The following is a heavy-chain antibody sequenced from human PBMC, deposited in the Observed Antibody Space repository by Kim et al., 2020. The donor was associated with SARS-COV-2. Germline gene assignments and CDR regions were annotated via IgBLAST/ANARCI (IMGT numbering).Heavy chain of an antibody. Sequence: ASVKVSCKASGYTFTSYDINWVRQATGQGLEWMGWMNPNSGNTGYAQKFQGRVTMTRNTSISTAYMELSSLRSEDTAVYYCARGNRQRGYSYGNFDYWGQGNLVTVSS. CDR2: MNPNSGNT. V-gene: IGHV1-8*01. CDR3: ARGNRQRGYSYGNFDY. J-gene: IGHJ4*02. CDR1: GYTFTSYD. D-gene: IGHD5-18*01.